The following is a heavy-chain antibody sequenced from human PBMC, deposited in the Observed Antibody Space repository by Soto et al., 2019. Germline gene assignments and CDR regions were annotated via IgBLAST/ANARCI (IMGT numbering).Heavy chain of an antibody. D-gene: IGHD1-26*01. CDR1: GGFISSSTYY. J-gene: IGHJ4*02. CDR3: ARHGPMYREKLFDY. V-gene: IGHV4-39*01. CDR2: IYYGGNT. Sequence: QLQLQESGPGLVKPSETLSLTCTVSGGFISSSTYYWAWIRQPPGKGLEWIGSIYYGGNTYYNPSLESRVIISVDTSKSQFSLKLSSVTAADTAVYYCARHGPMYREKLFDYWGQGTLVTVSS.